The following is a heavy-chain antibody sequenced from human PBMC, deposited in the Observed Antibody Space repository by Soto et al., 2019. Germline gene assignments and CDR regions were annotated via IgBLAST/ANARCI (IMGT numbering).Heavy chain of an antibody. D-gene: IGHD3-3*01. V-gene: IGHV4-4*02. CDR1: GGSISSSNW. Sequence: PSETLSLTCAVSGGSISSSNWWSWVRQPPGKGLEWIGEIYHSGSTNYNPSLKSRVTISVDKSKNQFSLKLSSVTAADTAVYYCARDERITIFAVVIDTYGMDVWGQGTTVTVYS. CDR2: IYHSGST. CDR3: ARDERITIFAVVIDTYGMDV. J-gene: IGHJ6*02.